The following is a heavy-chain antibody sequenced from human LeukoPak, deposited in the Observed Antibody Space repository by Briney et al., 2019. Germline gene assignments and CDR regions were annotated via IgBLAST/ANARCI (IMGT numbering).Heavy chain of an antibody. Sequence: PGGSLRLSCAPSGFSVGDKYMAWVRQVPGKGLEWVSSISSSSSYIYYADSVKGRFTISRDNAKNSLYLQMNSLRAEDTAVYYCARGSSGYYYQAGVYWFDPWGQGTLVTVSS. CDR3: ARGSSGYYYQAGVYWFDP. CDR1: GFSVGDKY. J-gene: IGHJ5*02. D-gene: IGHD3-22*01. V-gene: IGHV3-21*01. CDR2: ISSSSSYI.